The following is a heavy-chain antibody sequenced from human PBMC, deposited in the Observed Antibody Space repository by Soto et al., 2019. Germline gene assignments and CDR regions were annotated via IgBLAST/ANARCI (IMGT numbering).Heavy chain of an antibody. V-gene: IGHV3-15*01. D-gene: IGHD3-22*01. CDR1: GFTLSNAW. CDR2: IKSKKDGGAT. Sequence: EVQLVESGGGLVEPGGSLRLSCAASGFTLSNAWMSWVRQAPGKGLEWVGRIKSKKDGGATDFAAPVKGRFAISRDDSKNTLYLQVNSLKTEDTAVYFCTTDYYDATGYYGYFQYWGQGTLLTVSS. CDR3: TTDYYDATGYYGYFQY. J-gene: IGHJ1*01.